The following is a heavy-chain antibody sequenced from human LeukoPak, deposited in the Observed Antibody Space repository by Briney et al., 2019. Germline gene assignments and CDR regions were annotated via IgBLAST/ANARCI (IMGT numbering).Heavy chain of an antibody. J-gene: IGHJ4*02. D-gene: IGHD6-13*01. CDR3: AKGPFLHYTSSWYADY. CDR2: ISWNPGTK. V-gene: IGHV3-9*01. Sequence: GGSLRLSCAASGFTFDDYAMHWVRQVPGEGLEWVAGISWNPGTKGYADSVKGRFTISRDNANNSLYLQLSNLTTEDTALYYCAKGPFLHYTSSWYADYWGQGTLVTVSS. CDR1: GFTFDDYA.